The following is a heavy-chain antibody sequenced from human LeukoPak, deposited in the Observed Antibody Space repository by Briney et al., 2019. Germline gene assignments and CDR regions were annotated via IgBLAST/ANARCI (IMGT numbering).Heavy chain of an antibody. D-gene: IGHD3-22*01. CDR3: AKSWHYYDSSGYYPYDAFDI. V-gene: IGHV3-23*01. CDR2: ISGSGGST. CDR1: GFTFSSYA. Sequence: GGSLRPSCAASGFTFSSYAMSWVRQAPGKGLEWVSGISGSGGSTYYADSVKGRFTISRDNSKNTLYLQMNSLRAEDTAVYYCAKSWHYYDSSGYYPYDAFDIWGQGTMVTVSS. J-gene: IGHJ3*02.